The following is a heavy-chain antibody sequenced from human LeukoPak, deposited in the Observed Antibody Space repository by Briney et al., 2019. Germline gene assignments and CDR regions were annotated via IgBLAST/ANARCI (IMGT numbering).Heavy chain of an antibody. CDR3: ARESESSGWYDY. D-gene: IGHD6-19*01. CDR1: GFTFTTNA. Sequence: GGSLRLSCAASGFTFTTNAMSWVRQAPGKGLEWVSLISGDGGSTFYADSVKGRFTISRDNSKNSLYLQMNSLRSDDTALYYCARESESSGWYDYWGQGTLVTVSS. J-gene: IGHJ4*02. V-gene: IGHV3-43*02. CDR2: ISGDGGST.